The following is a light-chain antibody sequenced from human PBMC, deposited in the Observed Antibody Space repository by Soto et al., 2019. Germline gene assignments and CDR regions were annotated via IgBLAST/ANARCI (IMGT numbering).Light chain of an antibody. V-gene: IGKV4-1*01. CDR2: WAS. J-gene: IGKJ2*01. CDR1: QSVLYSSNNKNY. CDR3: QQYYRTPPT. Sequence: DIVMTQSPDSLAVSLGERATINCKSSQSVLYSSNNKNYLAWYQQKPGQPPKLLIYWASTRESGVPDRFSGSGSGTDFTLTISSLQAEDVAVYYCQQYYRTPPTFGQGTKREIK.